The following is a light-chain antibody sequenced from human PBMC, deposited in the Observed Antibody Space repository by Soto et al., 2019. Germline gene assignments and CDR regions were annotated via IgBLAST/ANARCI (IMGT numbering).Light chain of an antibody. Sequence: QSALTQPASVSGSPGQSITISCTGTSSDVGGYNYVSWYQQHPGKAPKLMIYEVSNRPSGASNRFSGSKSGNTASLTISGLQAEDEGDYFCSSYGSTSTRYVFGTGTKLTVL. J-gene: IGLJ1*01. V-gene: IGLV2-14*01. CDR2: EVS. CDR1: SSDVGGYNY. CDR3: SSYGSTSTRYV.